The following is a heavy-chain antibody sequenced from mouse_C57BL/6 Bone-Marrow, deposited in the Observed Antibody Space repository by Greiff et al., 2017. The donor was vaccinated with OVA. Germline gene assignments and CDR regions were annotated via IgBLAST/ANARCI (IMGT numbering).Heavy chain of an antibody. D-gene: IGHD2-4*01. CDR2: FDPSDSST. CDR1: GYTFTSYW. V-gene: IGHV1-69*01. Sequence: QVQLKQPGAELVMPGASVKLSCKASGYTFTSYWMHWVKQRPGQGLAWIGAFDPSDSSTNYNQKFKGKSTLTVDKSSSTAYMQLSSLTSEDSAVYYCAKEGGGLPHYYAMDYWGQGTSVTVSS. CDR3: AKEGGGLPHYYAMDY. J-gene: IGHJ4*01.